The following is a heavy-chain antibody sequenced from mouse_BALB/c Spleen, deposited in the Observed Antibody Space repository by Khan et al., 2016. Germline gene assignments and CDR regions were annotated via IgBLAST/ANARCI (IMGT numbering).Heavy chain of an antibody. D-gene: IGHD2-4*01. V-gene: IGHV2-6-7*01. J-gene: IGHJ3*01. CDR1: GFSITGFA. CDR3: ASYYDDDGGFAY. CDR2: IWGDGST. Sequence: QVQLQQSGPGLVAPSQSLSITCTASGFSITGFAVNWVRQPPGKGLEWLGVIWGDGSTDYDSALKSRLSISKDDAKSQVFLKKNSLQTDDTARYYCASYYDDDGGFAYWGQGTLVTVSA.